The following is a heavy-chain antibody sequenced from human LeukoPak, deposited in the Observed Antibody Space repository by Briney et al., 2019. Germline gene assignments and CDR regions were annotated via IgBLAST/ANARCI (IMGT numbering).Heavy chain of an antibody. CDR3: ARRLRSIVATRSGVGDWFDP. D-gene: IGHD5-12*01. V-gene: IGHV1-69*04. CDR1: GGTFSSYA. J-gene: IGHJ5*02. CDR2: IIPILGIA. Sequence: GSSVKVSCKASGGTFSSYAISWVRQAPGQGLEWMGRIIPILGIANYAQKFQGRVTITADKSTNTAYIELNSLRSEDTAVYYWARRLRSIVATRSGVGDWFDPWGQGTLVTVSS.